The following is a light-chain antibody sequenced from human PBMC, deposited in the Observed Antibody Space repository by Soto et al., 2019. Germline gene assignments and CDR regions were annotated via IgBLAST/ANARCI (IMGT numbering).Light chain of an antibody. CDR3: HQYGNVPIT. J-gene: IGKJ5*01. CDR2: ASS. Sequence: DIQMTQSPSSLSASVGDRVPITCRASQGIYNYLAWYQQRPGKVPKLLIYASSALQSGVPSRFSGSGSGTDFTLTINSLQPEDVATYYCHQYGNVPITFGQGTRLEI. V-gene: IGKV1-27*01. CDR1: QGIYNY.